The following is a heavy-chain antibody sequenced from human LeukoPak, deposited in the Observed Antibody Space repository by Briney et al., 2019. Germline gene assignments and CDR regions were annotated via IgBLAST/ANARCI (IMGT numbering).Heavy chain of an antibody. CDR1: GFTFSSYA. Sequence: GGSLRLSCSASGFTFSSYAMYWVRQAPGKGLEYVSAISSNGGSTYYATSVKGRFTISRDNAKNSLYLQMNSLRAEDTAVYYCARDFSSGSIWGQGTMVTVSS. CDR2: ISSNGGST. D-gene: IGHD6-25*01. CDR3: ARDFSSGSI. J-gene: IGHJ3*02. V-gene: IGHV3-64*04.